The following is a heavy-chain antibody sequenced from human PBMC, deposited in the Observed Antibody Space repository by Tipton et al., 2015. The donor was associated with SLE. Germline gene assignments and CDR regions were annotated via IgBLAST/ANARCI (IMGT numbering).Heavy chain of an antibody. CDR2: IKQDGSDK. J-gene: IGHJ4*02. CDR1: GFTFSSYW. V-gene: IGHV3-7*01. Sequence: GSLRLSCAASGFTFSSYWMAWVRQAPGKGLEWVANIKQDGSDKDYVDSVKGRFTISRDNAKKSLYLQLNSLRAEDTAVYYCVRLRGGYDFDYWGQGTLVTVSS. D-gene: IGHD5-12*01. CDR3: VRLRGGYDFDY.